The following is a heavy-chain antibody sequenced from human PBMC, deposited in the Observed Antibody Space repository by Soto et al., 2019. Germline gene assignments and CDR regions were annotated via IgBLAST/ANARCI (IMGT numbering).Heavy chain of an antibody. CDR1: GGSISSSNW. CDR3: ARVRVVLWFGELCSWFDP. D-gene: IGHD3-10*01. V-gene: IGHV4-4*02. J-gene: IGHJ5*02. Sequence: KPSETLSLTCAVSGGSISSSNWWSWVRQPPGKGLEWIGEIYHSGSTNYNPSLKSRVTISVDKSKNQFSLKLSSVTAADTAVYYCARVRVVLWFGELCSWFDPWGQGTLVTVSS. CDR2: IYHSGST.